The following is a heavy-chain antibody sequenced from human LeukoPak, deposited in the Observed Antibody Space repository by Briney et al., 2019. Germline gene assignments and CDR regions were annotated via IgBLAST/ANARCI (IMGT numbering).Heavy chain of an antibody. J-gene: IGHJ4*02. D-gene: IGHD2-15*01. CDR2: ISGSGGST. CDR1: EFTFSSYA. V-gene: IGHV3-23*01. Sequence: PGGSLRLSCAASEFTFSSYAMSWVRQAPGKGLEWVSAISGSGGSTYYADSVKGRFTISRDNSKNTLYLQMNSLRAKDTAVYYCAKGPRYCSGGSCYLFDYWGQGTLVTVSS. CDR3: AKGPRYCSGGSCYLFDY.